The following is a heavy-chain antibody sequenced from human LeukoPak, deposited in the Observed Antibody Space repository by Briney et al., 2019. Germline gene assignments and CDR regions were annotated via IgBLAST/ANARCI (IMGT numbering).Heavy chain of an antibody. D-gene: IGHD4-17*01. J-gene: IGHJ4*02. CDR3: ARGHTAVTRHFDF. CDR2: ISSGSSAI. V-gene: IGHV3-21*01. Sequence: GGSLRLSCAASGFTFSSYTMSWVRQAPGKGLEWVSIISSGSSAIFSADALKGRFTISRDDAKNLLYLDMNSLRAEDTAVYYCARGHTAVTRHFDFWGQGTLVTVSS. CDR1: GFTFSSYT.